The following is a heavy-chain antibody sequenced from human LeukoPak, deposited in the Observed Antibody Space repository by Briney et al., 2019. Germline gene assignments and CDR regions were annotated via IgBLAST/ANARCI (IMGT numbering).Heavy chain of an antibody. CDR2: IYYSGST. Sequence: SETLSLTCTVSGGSISSGAYYRSWTRQHPGKGLEWIGYIYYSGSTYYNPSLKSRVTISVDTSKNQFSLKLSSVTAADTAVYYCARVDVSWGGWFDPWGQGTLVTVSS. D-gene: IGHD3-10*01. CDR3: ARVDVSWGGWFDP. V-gene: IGHV4-31*03. CDR1: GGSISSGAYY. J-gene: IGHJ5*02.